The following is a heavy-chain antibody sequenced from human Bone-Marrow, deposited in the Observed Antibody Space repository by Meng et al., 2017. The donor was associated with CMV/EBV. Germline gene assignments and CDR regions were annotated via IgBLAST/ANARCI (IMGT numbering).Heavy chain of an antibody. V-gene: IGHV1-18*01. D-gene: IGHD6-6*01. J-gene: IGHJ4*02. CDR1: GYTFTSYD. CDR2: ISGYNGNT. CDR3: ARDQYRSLSGPIY. Sequence: ASVKVSCKASGYTFTSYDINWVRQATGQGLEWMGWISGYNGNTNYAQKVQGRVTMTTDTSTSTAYMELRSLRSDDTAVYYCARDQYRSLSGPIYWGQGTLVTVSS.